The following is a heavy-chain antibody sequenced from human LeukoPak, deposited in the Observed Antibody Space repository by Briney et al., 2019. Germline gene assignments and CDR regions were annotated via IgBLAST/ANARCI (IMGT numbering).Heavy chain of an antibody. J-gene: IGHJ6*03. CDR3: ARVRSVRGVISGGPTTYYYYYMDV. CDR2: MNPNSGNT. CDR1: GYTFTGYY. Sequence: ASVKVSCKASGYTFTGYYMHWVRQAPGQGLEWMGWMNPNSGNTGYAQKFQGRVTMTRNTSISTAYMEVSSLRSEDTAVYYCARVRSVRGVISGGPTTYYYYYMDVWGKGTTVTISS. V-gene: IGHV1-8*02. D-gene: IGHD3-10*01.